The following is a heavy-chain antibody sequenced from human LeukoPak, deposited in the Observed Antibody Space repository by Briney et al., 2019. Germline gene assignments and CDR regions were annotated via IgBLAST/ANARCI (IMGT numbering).Heavy chain of an antibody. D-gene: IGHD3-22*01. Sequence: GRSLRLSCAASGFTFSSYAMHWFRQAPGKGLEWVAVIWYDGSNKYYADSVKGRFTISRDNSKNTLYLQMNSLRAEDTAVYYCARGHVATYDSSGYPDYWGQGTLVTVSS. CDR3: ARGHVATYDSSGYPDY. CDR2: IWYDGSNK. CDR1: GFTFSSYA. V-gene: IGHV3-33*08. J-gene: IGHJ4*02.